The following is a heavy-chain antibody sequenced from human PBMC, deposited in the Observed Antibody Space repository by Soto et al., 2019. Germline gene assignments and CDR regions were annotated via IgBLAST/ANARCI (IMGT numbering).Heavy chain of an antibody. CDR3: ASYSYVSGSRSFDY. Sequence: EVQLVESGGGLVQPGGSLRLSCAASRFPFSSYWMSWVSQAPGKGLEWVATIKQDGTETYYLDSVKGRFTISRDNAKTSLYLQMNSLRAEDTAVYYCASYSYVSGSRSFDYWGQGTLVTVSS. CDR2: IKQDGTET. D-gene: IGHD3-10*01. V-gene: IGHV3-7*05. CDR1: RFPFSSYW. J-gene: IGHJ4*02.